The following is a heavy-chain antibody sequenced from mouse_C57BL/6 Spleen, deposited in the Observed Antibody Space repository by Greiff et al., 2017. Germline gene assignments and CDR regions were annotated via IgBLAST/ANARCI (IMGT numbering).Heavy chain of an antibody. CDR2: INPYNGGT. V-gene: IGHV1-19*01. CDR1: GYTFTDYY. Sequence: EVQLQQSGPVLVKPGASVKMSCKASGYTFTDYYMNWVKQSHGKSLEWIGVINPYNGGTSYNQKFKGKATLTVDKSSSTAYMELNSLTSEDSAVYYCARDYDGGSYAMDYWGQGTSVTVSS. D-gene: IGHD2-4*01. CDR3: ARDYDGGSYAMDY. J-gene: IGHJ4*01.